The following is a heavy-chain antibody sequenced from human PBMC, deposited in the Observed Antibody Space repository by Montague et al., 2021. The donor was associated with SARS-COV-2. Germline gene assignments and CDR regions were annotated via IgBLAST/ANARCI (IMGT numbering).Heavy chain of an antibody. V-gene: IGHV6-1*01. D-gene: IGHD2-2*01. CDR2: TYYRSKWYN. CDR1: GDSVSSNIAT. J-gene: IGHJ4*02. CDR3: ARIPVGSKYYFDF. Sequence: CPSSGDSVSSNIATWNWIRHSPSRGREWLGRTYYRSKWYNDYAEXVKSRITIDPDTSKHQFSLHLNSVTPEDTAVYYCARIPVGSKYYFDFWGQGTLVTGSS.